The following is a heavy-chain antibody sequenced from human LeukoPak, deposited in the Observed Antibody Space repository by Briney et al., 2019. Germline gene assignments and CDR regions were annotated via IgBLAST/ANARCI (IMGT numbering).Heavy chain of an antibody. V-gene: IGHV1-69*04. CDR1: GGTFSSYA. D-gene: IGHD1-26*01. J-gene: IGHJ2*01. CDR3: ARDSGSHYRWWYFDL. Sequence: GASVKVSCKASGGTFSSYAISWVRQAPGQGLEWMGRIIPIFGIANYAQKFQGRVTITADKSTSTAYMELSSLRSEDTAVYYCARDSGSHYRWWYFDLWGRGTLVTVSS. CDR2: IIPIFGIA.